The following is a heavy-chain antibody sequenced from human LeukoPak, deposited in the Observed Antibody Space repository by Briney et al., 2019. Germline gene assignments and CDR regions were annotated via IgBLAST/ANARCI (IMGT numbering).Heavy chain of an antibody. J-gene: IGHJ5*02. CDR2: IYHSGST. Sequence: SETLSLTCTVSGYSISSGYYWGWIRQPPGKGLEWIGSIYHSGSTYYNPSLKSRVTISVDTPKNQFSLKLSSVTAADTAVYYCARDKSGSYSAQWFDPWGQGTLVTVSS. V-gene: IGHV4-38-2*02. CDR3: ARDKSGSYSAQWFDP. CDR1: GYSISSGYY. D-gene: IGHD1-26*01.